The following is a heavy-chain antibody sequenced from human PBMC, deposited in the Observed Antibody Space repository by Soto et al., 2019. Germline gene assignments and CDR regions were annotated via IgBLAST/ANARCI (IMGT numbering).Heavy chain of an antibody. J-gene: IGHJ6*03. D-gene: IGHD6-6*01. CDR1: GFPFRDYA. Sequence: EVQLLESGGGLVQPGGSLRLSCAASGFPFRDYAMSWVRQAPGKGLEWVSVIACCGGSTYSADFVRGRFTISRDNSKNIRDRQIDDLGAEDTVIYYCAKEKFSTSKYYHYSMDVCVQGTTGTVSS. CDR2: IACCGGST. CDR3: AKEKFSTSKYYHYSMDV. V-gene: IGHV3-23*01.